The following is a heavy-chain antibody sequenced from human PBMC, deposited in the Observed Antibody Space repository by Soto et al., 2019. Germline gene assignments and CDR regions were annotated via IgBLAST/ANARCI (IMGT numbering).Heavy chain of an antibody. V-gene: IGHV2-5*02. Sequence: QITLKESGPTLVKPTQTLTLTCTFSGFSLSTSGVGVGWIRQPPGKALEWLALIYWDDEKRYSPSLKSRPTITKDTSNNQVVLTMTNMDPVDTATYYCAHRIAARPWDSWGQGTLVTVSS. J-gene: IGHJ4*02. CDR1: GFSLSTSGVG. CDR3: AHRIAARPWDS. CDR2: IYWDDEK. D-gene: IGHD6-6*01.